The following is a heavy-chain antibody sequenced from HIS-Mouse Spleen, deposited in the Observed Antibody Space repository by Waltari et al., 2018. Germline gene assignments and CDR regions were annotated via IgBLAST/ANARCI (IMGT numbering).Heavy chain of an antibody. V-gene: IGHV4-31*02. J-gene: IGHJ3*02. CDR3: ARVGPYDILTGYFDAFDI. D-gene: IGHD3-9*01. CDR2: IYYSGST. Sequence: QHPGKGLEWIGYIYYSGSTYYNPSLKSRVTISVDTSKNQFSLKLSSVTAADTAVYYCARVGPYDILTGYFDAFDIWGQGTMVTVSS.